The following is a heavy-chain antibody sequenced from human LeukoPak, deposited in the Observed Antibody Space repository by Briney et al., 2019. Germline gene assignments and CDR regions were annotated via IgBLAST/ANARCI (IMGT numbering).Heavy chain of an antibody. V-gene: IGHV3-7*02. D-gene: IGHD3-22*01. Sequence: GGSLRLSCSGSGFTFSNYWMSWVRQAPGKGLEWVANINQDGSAKDYVGSVKGRFTISRDNTKNSVSLQMNSLRPEDTAVYYCARVNFGYFDYWGQGILVTVSS. J-gene: IGHJ4*02. CDR3: ARVNFGYFDY. CDR2: INQDGSAK. CDR1: GFTFSNYW.